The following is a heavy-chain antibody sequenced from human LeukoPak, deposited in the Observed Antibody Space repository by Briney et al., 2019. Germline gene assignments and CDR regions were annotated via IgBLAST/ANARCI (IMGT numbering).Heavy chain of an antibody. D-gene: IGHD2-8*01. CDR1: GFTFSSYA. CDR2: IYSGGSI. CDR3: ARDLGLYPI. J-gene: IGHJ3*02. Sequence: GGSLRLSCAASGFTFSSYAMSWVRQAPGKGLEWVSVIYSGGSIYYADSVKGRFTISRDNSKNTLYLQMNSLRAEDTAVYYCARDLGLYPIWGQGTMVTVSS. V-gene: IGHV3-53*01.